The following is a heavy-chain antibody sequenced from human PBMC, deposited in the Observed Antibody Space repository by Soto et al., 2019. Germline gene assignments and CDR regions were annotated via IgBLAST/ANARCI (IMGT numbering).Heavy chain of an antibody. Sequence: QVQLVESGGGVVQPGRSLRLSCASSGFTFSTYDMHWVRQAPGKGLVWVAVISYDGSNKYYADSVKGRVTISRDNSKNPLYLQMNSLRAEDTPVYYCAKETYSYGSRYVDYWGQGTLVTVSS. CDR1: GFTFSTYD. CDR2: ISYDGSNK. CDR3: AKETYSYGSRYVDY. V-gene: IGHV3-30*18. D-gene: IGHD5-18*01. J-gene: IGHJ4*02.